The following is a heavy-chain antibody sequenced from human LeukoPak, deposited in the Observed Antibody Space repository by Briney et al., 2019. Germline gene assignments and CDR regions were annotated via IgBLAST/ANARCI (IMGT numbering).Heavy chain of an antibody. CDR2: IYSGGYT. CDR3: ARMYYLKYFDF. V-gene: IGHV3-53*05. J-gene: IGHJ4*02. D-gene: IGHD3-10*01. Sequence: TGGSLRLSCAASGFTVSSKYMSWVRQAPGRGLEWVSVIYSGGYTYYADSVKGRFTISRDTSKNTLYLHMNSLRAEDTAVYYCARMYYLKYFDFWGQGTLVTVST. CDR1: GFTVSSKY.